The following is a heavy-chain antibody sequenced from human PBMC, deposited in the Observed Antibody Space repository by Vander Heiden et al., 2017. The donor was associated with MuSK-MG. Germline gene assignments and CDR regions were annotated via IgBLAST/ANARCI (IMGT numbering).Heavy chain of an antibody. CDR3: ARCSVAAAGTGDFDY. CDR1: GYTFTGYD. CDR2: INPNSGGT. Sequence: QVQLVQSGAAVKKPGASVKVSCKASGYTFTGYDMHWVRQAPGQGLEWMGWINPNSGGTNYAQKFQGRVTMTRDTSISTAYMELSRLRSDDTAVYYCARCSVAAAGTGDFDYWGQGTLVTVSS. D-gene: IGHD6-13*01. V-gene: IGHV1-2*02. J-gene: IGHJ4*02.